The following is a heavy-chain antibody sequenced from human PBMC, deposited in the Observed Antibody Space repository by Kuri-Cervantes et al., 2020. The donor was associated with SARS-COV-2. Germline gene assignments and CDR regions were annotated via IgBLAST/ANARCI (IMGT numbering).Heavy chain of an antibody. V-gene: IGHV3-21*01. CDR2: ISSSSSYI. CDR3: ATVSDYYDSSGYFLDFDY. CDR1: GFTFSSYS. Sequence: GESLKISCAASGFTFSSYSMNWVRQAPGKGLEWVSSISSSSSYIYYADSVKGRFTISRDNAKNSLYLQMNSLRAEDTAVHYCATVSDYYDSSGYFLDFDYWGQGTRVTVSS. D-gene: IGHD3-22*01. J-gene: IGHJ4*02.